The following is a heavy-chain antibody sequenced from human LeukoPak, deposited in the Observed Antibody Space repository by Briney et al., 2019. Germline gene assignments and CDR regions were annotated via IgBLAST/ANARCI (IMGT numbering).Heavy chain of an antibody. CDR1: GWSFSRDY. CDR2: IDHRGDT. V-gene: IGHV4-34*01. D-gene: IGHD5-24*01. J-gene: IGHJ4*03. CDR3: ARGATISETGYFDF. Sequence: SETLSLTCAVYGWSFSRDYWSWIRQSPGKGLEWIAEIDHRGDTNYNPSVKSRVTISVDTSKNQFSLKVRSLSAADTAVYYCARGATISETGYFDFWGQGTPVTVSS.